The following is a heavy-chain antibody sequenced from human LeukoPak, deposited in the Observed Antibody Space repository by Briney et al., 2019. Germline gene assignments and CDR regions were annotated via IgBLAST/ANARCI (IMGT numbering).Heavy chain of an antibody. J-gene: IGHJ6*02. CDR2: IKQDGSEK. V-gene: IGHV3-7*01. Sequence: GGALRLSCAASGFTFSSYLVSWVRQAPGKGQEWVANIKQDGSEKYYVDSVKGRFTTARDNAKNSLYLQMNSRRAEDTAVYYCARESGYCSGGSCYYYGMDVWGQGTTVTVSS. CDR1: GFTFSSYL. CDR3: ARESGYCSGGSCYYYGMDV. D-gene: IGHD2-15*01.